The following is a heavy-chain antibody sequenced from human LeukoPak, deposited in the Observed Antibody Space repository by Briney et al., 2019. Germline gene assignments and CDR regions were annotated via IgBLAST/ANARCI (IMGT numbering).Heavy chain of an antibody. J-gene: IGHJ4*02. CDR2: IKQDGSEK. CDR3: ARDWGGVAAAVFDY. CDR1: GFTFSSYW. Sequence: PGGSLRLSCAASGFTFSSYWMSWVRQAPGKGLEWVANIKQDGSEKYYVDSVKGRFTISRDNAKNSLYLQMNSLRAEDTAVYYCARDWGGVAAAVFDYWGQGTLVTVSS. D-gene: IGHD6-13*01. V-gene: IGHV3-7*01.